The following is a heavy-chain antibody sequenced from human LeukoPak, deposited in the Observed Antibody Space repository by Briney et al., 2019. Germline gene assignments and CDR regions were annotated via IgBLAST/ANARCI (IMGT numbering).Heavy chain of an antibody. CDR1: GGSFSGYY. D-gene: IGHD3-9*01. CDR3: ARGRRKVLGYFDWLPYFDY. J-gene: IGHJ4*02. CDR2: INHSGST. Sequence: PSETLSLTCAVYGGSFSGYYWSWIRQPPGKGLEWIGEINHSGSTNYNPSLKSRVTISVDTSKNQFSLKLSSVTAADTAVYYCARGRRKVLGYFDWLPYFDYWGQGNLVTVSS. V-gene: IGHV4-34*01.